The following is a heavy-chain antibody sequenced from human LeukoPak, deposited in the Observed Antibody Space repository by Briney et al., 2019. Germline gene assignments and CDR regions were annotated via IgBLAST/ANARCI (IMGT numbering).Heavy chain of an antibody. Sequence: GGSLRLSCAVSGFTFSTYGMHWVRQAPGKGLEWVAFIRYDGSNKYYADSVKGRFTISRDSSKNTLYLQMNSLRAEDTAVYYCAREKPSSSWEFDYWGQGTLDTVSS. CDR2: IRYDGSNK. J-gene: IGHJ4*02. V-gene: IGHV3-30*02. CDR3: AREKPSSSWEFDY. CDR1: GFTFSTYG. D-gene: IGHD6-13*01.